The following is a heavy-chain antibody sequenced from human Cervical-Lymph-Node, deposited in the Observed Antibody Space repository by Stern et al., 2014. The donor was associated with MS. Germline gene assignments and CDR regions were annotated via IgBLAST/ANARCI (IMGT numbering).Heavy chain of an antibody. CDR3: ARAGVYSYGHYWYFDL. Sequence: QVQLQESGPGLVKPSETLSLTCTVSGGSISSYYWSWIRQPPGKGLEWIGYIYYSGSTNYNPSLKSRVTISVDTSKNQFSLKLSSVTAADTAVYYCARAGVYSYGHYWYFDLWGRGPLVTVSS. J-gene: IGHJ2*01. CDR2: IYYSGST. CDR1: GGSISSYY. V-gene: IGHV4-59*01. D-gene: IGHD5-18*01.